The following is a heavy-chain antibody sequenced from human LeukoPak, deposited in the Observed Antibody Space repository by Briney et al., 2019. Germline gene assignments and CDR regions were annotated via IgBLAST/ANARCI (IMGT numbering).Heavy chain of an antibody. D-gene: IGHD6-19*01. J-gene: IGHJ4*02. CDR1: GFTFSSYE. CDR3: ARDSSGWYGGGYFDY. V-gene: IGHV3-48*03. Sequence: GALRLSCAASGFTFSSYEMNWVRQAPGKGLEWVSYISSSGSTIYYADSVKGRFTISRDNAKNSLYLQMNSLRAEDTAVYYCARDSSGWYGGGYFDYWGQGTLVTVSS. CDR2: ISSSGSTI.